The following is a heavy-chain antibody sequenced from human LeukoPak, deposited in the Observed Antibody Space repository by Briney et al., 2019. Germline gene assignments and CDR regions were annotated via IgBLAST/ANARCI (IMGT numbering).Heavy chain of an antibody. CDR3: ARGQEAYDILTGYPDYFDY. D-gene: IGHD3-9*01. V-gene: IGHV4-4*07. CDR1: GGSISSYY. CDR2: IYTSGST. Sequence: SETLSLTCTVSGGSISSYYWSWIRQPAGKGLEWIGRIYTSGSTNYNPSLKSRVTMSVDTSKNQFSLKLSSVTAADTAVYYCARGQEAYDILTGYPDYFDYWGQGTLVTVSS. J-gene: IGHJ4*02.